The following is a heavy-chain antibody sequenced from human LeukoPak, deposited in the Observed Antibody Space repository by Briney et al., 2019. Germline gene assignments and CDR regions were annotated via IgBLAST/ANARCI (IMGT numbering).Heavy chain of an antibody. V-gene: IGHV3-23*01. D-gene: IGHD3-22*01. Sequence: GGSLRLSCAASGFTFSSYAMSWVRQAPGKGLEWVSAISGSGGSTYYADSVKGRFTISRDNSKNTLYLQMNSLRAEDTAVYYCAKTGYPIVVVINDHWGQGTLVTVSS. CDR1: GFTFSSYA. J-gene: IGHJ5*02. CDR2: ISGSGGST. CDR3: AKTGYPIVVVINDH.